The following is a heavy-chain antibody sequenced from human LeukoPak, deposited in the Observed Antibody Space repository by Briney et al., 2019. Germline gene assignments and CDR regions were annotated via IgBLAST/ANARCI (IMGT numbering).Heavy chain of an antibody. Sequence: GGSLRLSCAASGFTFSSYSMNWVRQAPGKGLEWVSAISGSGGSTYYADSVKGRFTISRDNAKNSLYLQMNSLRAEDTAVYYCARAADSSGYLLAYFDYWGQGTLVTVSS. CDR2: ISGSGGST. D-gene: IGHD3-22*01. CDR1: GFTFSSYS. CDR3: ARAADSSGYLLAYFDY. J-gene: IGHJ4*02. V-gene: IGHV3-21*01.